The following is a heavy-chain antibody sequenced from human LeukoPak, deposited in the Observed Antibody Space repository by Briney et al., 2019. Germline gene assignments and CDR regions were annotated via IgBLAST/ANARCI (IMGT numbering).Heavy chain of an antibody. V-gene: IGHV3-48*04. D-gene: IGHD6-19*01. CDR2: ISSSSSTI. CDR1: GFTFSSYS. J-gene: IGHJ4*02. Sequence: GGSLRLSCAASGFTFSSYSMNWVRQAPGKGLEWVSYISSSSSTIYYADSVKGRFTISRDNAKNSLYLQMNSLRAEDTAVYYCAREGPGYSSGWWGDWGQGTLVTVSS. CDR3: AREGPGYSSGWWGD.